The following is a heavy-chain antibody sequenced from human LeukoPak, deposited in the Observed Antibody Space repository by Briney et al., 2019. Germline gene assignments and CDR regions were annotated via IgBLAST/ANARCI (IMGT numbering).Heavy chain of an antibody. Sequence: SGPTLVKPTQTLTLTCTFSGFSLSTSGVGVGWIRQPPAKALEWLALIYWDDDKRYSPSLKSRLTITKDTTKNQVVLTMTNMNPGDTSTYYCAHRGSSGTIVDDWGQGTLVTVSS. J-gene: IGHJ4*02. D-gene: IGHD3-22*01. CDR3: AHRGSSGTIVDD. V-gene: IGHV2-5*02. CDR2: IYWDDDK. CDR1: GFSLSTSGVG.